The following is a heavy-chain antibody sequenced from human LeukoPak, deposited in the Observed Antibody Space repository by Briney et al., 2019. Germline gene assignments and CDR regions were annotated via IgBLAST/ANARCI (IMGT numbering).Heavy chain of an antibody. V-gene: IGHV3-49*03. CDR1: GFTFGDYA. CDR2: IRSKAYGETA. CDR3: TRDRGAYNLYDY. Sequence: PGRSLRLSCAPSGFTFGDYAMSWIRQAPGKGLEWVGFIRSKAYGETADYAASVKGRFTISRDDSKAIAYLQMNSLKTEDTAVYHCTRDRGAYNLYDYWGQGTLVTVSS. D-gene: IGHD1-1*01. J-gene: IGHJ4*02.